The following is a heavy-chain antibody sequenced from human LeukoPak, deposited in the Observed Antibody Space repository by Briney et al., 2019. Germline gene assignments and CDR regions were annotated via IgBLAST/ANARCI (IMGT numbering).Heavy chain of an antibody. CDR2: IYYSGST. CDR1: GGSISSSSYY. Sequence: SETLSLTCTVSGGSISSSSYYWGWIRQPPGKGLEWIGSIYYSGSTYYNPSLKSRVTISVDTSKNQFSLKLSSVTAADTAVYYCASSYYYDSSGYYYLSHRFDYWGQGTLVTVSS. CDR3: ASSYYYDSSGYYYLSHRFDY. D-gene: IGHD3-22*01. V-gene: IGHV4-39*01. J-gene: IGHJ4*02.